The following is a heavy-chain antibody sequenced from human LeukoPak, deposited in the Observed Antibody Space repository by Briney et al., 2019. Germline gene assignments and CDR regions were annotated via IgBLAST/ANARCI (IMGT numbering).Heavy chain of an antibody. CDR2: ISSTKTYI. D-gene: IGHD4-17*01. CDR1: GFTFSSYT. V-gene: IGHV3-21*01. CDR3: AKGRGTTVTAAANY. Sequence: GGSLRLSCAVSGFTFSSYTMHWVRQAPGKGLEWVSSISSTKTYIYYADSVKGRFTISRDNAKNSLYLQMNSLRADDTAMYYCAKGRGTTVTAAANYWGQGTLVTVSS. J-gene: IGHJ4*02.